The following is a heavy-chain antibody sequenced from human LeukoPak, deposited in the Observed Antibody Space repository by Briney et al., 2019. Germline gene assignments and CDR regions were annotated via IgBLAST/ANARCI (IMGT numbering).Heavy chain of an antibody. J-gene: IGHJ4*02. V-gene: IGHV4-30-4*08. CDR3: AREGEPAAIEY. CDR2: VYYSGST. CDR1: GGSISSGDYY. D-gene: IGHD2-2*01. Sequence: PSETLSLTCTVSGGSISSGDYYWSWIRKPPGKGLEWIGYVYYSGSTYYNPSLKSRVTISVDTSKTQFSLKLSSVTAADTAVYYCAREGEPAAIEYWGQGTLVTVSS.